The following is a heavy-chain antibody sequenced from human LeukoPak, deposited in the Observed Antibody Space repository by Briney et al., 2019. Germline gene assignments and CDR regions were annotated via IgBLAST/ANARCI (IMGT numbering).Heavy chain of an antibody. CDR3: STGSLSSGWY. J-gene: IGHJ4*02. CDR1: GFTFNNYA. CDR2: ISGSGGTT. D-gene: IGHD6-19*01. Sequence: PGGSLRLSCAASGFTFNNYAMSWVRPAPGKGLEWVSAISGSGGTTYYADSVKGRFTISRDNSKNTLLLQMNSLRAEDTAVSFCSTGSLSSGWYWGQGTMVTVSS. V-gene: IGHV3-23*01.